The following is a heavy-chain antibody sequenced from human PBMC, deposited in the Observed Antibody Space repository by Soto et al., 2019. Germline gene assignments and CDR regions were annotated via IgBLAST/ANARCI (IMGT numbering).Heavy chain of an antibody. J-gene: IGHJ4*02. Sequence: QVQLVQSGAEVKKPGSSVKVSCKASGGTFSSYAISWVRQAPGQGLEWMGGIIPIFGTANYAQKFQGRVTITADESTSTAYMQLSSLTSEDTAVYYCHYSSGRGGVDYWGQGTLVTVSS. CDR1: GGTFSSYA. CDR3: HYSSGRGGVDY. V-gene: IGHV1-69*01. D-gene: IGHD6-19*01. CDR2: IIPIFGTA.